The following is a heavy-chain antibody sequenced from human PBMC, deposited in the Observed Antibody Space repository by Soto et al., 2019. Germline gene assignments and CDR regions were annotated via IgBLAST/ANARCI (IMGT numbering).Heavy chain of an antibody. CDR2: IYYSGST. D-gene: IGHD3-3*01. Sequence: QVQLQESGPGLVQPSKTLSLTFTVSGGSISSYYWSWLRQPPGNELQYIGYIYYSGSTNYNPSLQSPVTTSEDTSTNQFSLPLSSVTAADTAVYYCARGWWGREWYVMDVWGQGTTLTVSS. J-gene: IGHJ6*02. CDR3: ARGWWGREWYVMDV. CDR1: GGSISSYY. V-gene: IGHV4-59*08.